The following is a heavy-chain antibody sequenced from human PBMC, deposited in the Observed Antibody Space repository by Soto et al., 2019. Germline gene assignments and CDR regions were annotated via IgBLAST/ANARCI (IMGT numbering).Heavy chain of an antibody. CDR3: ARRIGFYFYMDV. Sequence: QVQLQESGPGLVKPSETLSLTCTVSGGSISNYYWNWIRQSPGKGPEWIGYIYHTGSTNYNPSLKSRVTMSVDTPKNQFSLRRTSVTAADTAVYYCARRIGFYFYMDVWGKGTTVTVSS. CDR2: IYHTGST. D-gene: IGHD5-12*01. J-gene: IGHJ6*03. CDR1: GGSISNYY. V-gene: IGHV4-59*08.